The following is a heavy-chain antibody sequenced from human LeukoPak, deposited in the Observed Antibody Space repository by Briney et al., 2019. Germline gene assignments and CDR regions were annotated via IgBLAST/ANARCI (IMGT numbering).Heavy chain of an antibody. J-gene: IGHJ5*02. CDR2: IYYSGST. CDR3: ARIMVVAATPLENWFDP. CDR1: GGSISTTNYY. Sequence: SETLSLTCTVSGGSISTTNYYWGWIRQPPGKGLEWIGTIYYSGSTYYNPSLKSRVTISVDTSKNQFSLKLSSVTAADTAVYYCARIMVVAATPLENWFDPWGQGTLVTVSS. D-gene: IGHD2-15*01. V-gene: IGHV4-39*01.